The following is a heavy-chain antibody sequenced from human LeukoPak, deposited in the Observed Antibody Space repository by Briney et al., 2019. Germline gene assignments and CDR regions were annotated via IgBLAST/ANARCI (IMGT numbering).Heavy chain of an antibody. CDR1: GGSISSYY. CDR3: ARGSTYRWFDY. Sequence: SETLSLTCTVSGGSISSYYWSWIRQPPGKGLEWIGYMYNSGSTNYNPSLKSRVTISVDTSKNQFSLKLSSVTAADTAVYYCARGSTYRWFDYWGQGTLVTVSS. D-gene: IGHD3-16*01. J-gene: IGHJ4*02. V-gene: IGHV4-59*12. CDR2: MYNSGST.